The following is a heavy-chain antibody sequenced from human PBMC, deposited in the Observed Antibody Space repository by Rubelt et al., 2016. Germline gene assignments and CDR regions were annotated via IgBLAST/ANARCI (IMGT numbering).Heavy chain of an antibody. CDR2: IHKSGAN. Sequence: EVQLVESGGGLVQPGGSLRLSCAASGFSVSNRYMSWVRQAPGKGLEWVSVIHKSGANYSAESGKGRFTISRDNAKNTLYVQMNNLRVEDTAVYYCAGGDYWGQGILVTVSS. CDR3: AGGDY. CDR1: GFSVSNRY. V-gene: IGHV3-66*01. J-gene: IGHJ4*02.